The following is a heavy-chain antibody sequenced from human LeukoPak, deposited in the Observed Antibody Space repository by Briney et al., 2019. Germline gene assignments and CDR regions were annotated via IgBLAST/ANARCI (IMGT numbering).Heavy chain of an antibody. CDR1: GYTFTSYG. Sequence: GASVKVTCKASGYTFTSYGISWVRQAPGQGLEWMGWISAYNGNTNYAQKLRGRVTMTTDTSTSTAYMELRSLRSDDTAVYYCARAAQYYDIFGGWGQGTMVTVSS. CDR3: ARAAQYYDIFGG. V-gene: IGHV1-18*01. D-gene: IGHD3-9*01. CDR2: ISAYNGNT. J-gene: IGHJ3*01.